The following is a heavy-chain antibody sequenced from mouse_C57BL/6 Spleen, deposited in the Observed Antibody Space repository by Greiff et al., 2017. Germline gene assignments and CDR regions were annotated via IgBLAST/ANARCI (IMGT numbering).Heavy chain of an antibody. CDR3: ARWRYPHFDC. J-gene: IGHJ2*01. V-gene: IGHV1-55*01. CDR1: GYTFTSYW. Sequence: VQLQQPGAERVKPGASVKMSCKASGYTFTSYWITWVKQRPGQGLEWIGDIYPGSGSTNYNEKFKRKAILTVDTSSSTAYMQLSSLTSEDSAVYYCARWRYPHFDCWGQGTTLTVSS. CDR2: IYPGSGST. D-gene: IGHD1-1*01.